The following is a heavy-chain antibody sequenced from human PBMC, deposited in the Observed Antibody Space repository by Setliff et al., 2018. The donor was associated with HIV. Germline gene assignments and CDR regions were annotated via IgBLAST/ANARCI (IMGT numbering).Heavy chain of an antibody. J-gene: IGHJ3*02. CDR2: ITSTGINI. Sequence: GSLRLSCAASGFPFSNYAMSWVRQAPGKGLEWISFITSTGINIYYTDSVKGRFTVSRDNARNSLYLQMDSLRVEDTAVYYCLGESSAAFDIWGQGTMVTVSS. D-gene: IGHD3-10*01. CDR3: LGESSAAFDI. CDR1: GFPFSNYA. V-gene: IGHV3-48*01.